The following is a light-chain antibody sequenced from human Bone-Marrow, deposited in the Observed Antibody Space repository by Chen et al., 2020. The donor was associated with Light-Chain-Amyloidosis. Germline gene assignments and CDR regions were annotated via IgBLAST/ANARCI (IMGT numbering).Light chain of an antibody. Sequence: ETVMTQSPATLSVSPGDRATLSCRASQTVITNLAWYQQKPGQAPRLLIVDASTRATGVPARFSGSGSGTEFTLTISSLQSDELAVYFCQQYNNWPGTFGQGTKVEIK. CDR1: QTVITN. V-gene: IGKV3-15*01. J-gene: IGKJ1*01. CDR2: DAS. CDR3: QQYNNWPGT.